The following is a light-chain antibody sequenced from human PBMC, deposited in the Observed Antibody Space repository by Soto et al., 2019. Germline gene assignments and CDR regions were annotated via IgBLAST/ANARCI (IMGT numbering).Light chain of an antibody. CDR3: SSYTSSSTLGV. Sequence: QSVLTQPASVSGSPGQSITIPCTGTSSDVGGYNYVSWYQQHPGKAPKLMIYDVRNRPTGVSNRFSGSKSDNTASLTISGLQAEDEADYYCSSYTSSSTLGVFGTGTKVTVL. CDR1: SSDVGGYNY. V-gene: IGLV2-14*01. CDR2: DVR. J-gene: IGLJ1*01.